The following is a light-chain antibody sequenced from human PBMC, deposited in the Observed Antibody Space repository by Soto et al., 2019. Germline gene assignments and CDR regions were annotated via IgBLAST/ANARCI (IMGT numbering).Light chain of an antibody. CDR1: QSISSW. CDR3: QQYSSYSKT. CDR2: VAS. J-gene: IGKJ1*01. V-gene: IGKV1-5*01. Sequence: DLQMTQSPSTLSASVGDRVTITCRASQSISSWLAWYQQKPGKAPKLLIYVASSLESGVPSRFSGSGSGTEFTLTISSLQPDDFATYYCQQYSSYSKTFGQGTKVEIK.